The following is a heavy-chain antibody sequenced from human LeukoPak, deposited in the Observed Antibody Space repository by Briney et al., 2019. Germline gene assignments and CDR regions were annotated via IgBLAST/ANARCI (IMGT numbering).Heavy chain of an antibody. Sequence: SETLSLTCAVYGGSFSGYYWSWIRQPPGKGLEWIGEINHSGSTNYNPSLKSRVTISVDTSKNQFSLKLSSVTAADTAVYYCAKEGGYSGYQWVWFDPWGQGTLVTVSS. CDR1: GGSFSGYY. CDR3: AKEGGYSGYQWVWFDP. V-gene: IGHV4-34*01. CDR2: INHSGST. D-gene: IGHD5-12*01. J-gene: IGHJ5*02.